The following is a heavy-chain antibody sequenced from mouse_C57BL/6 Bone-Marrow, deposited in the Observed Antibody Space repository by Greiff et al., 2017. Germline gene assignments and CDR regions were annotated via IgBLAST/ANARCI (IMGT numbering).Heavy chain of an antibody. J-gene: IGHJ4*01. Sequence: EVNLVESEGGLVQPGSSMKLSCTASGFTFSDYYMAWVRQVPEKGLEWVANINYDGSSTYYLDSLKSRFIISRDNAKNILYLQMSSLKSEDTATYYCARITTVVTPYYAMDYWGQGTSVTVSS. CDR2: INYDGSST. CDR3: ARITTVVTPYYAMDY. CDR1: GFTFSDYY. D-gene: IGHD1-1*01. V-gene: IGHV5-16*01.